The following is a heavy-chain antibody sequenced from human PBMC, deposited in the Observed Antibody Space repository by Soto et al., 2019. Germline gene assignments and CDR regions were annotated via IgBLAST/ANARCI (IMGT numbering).Heavy chain of an antibody. CDR3: ARESGLTYYYGMDV. V-gene: IGHV3-30-3*01. D-gene: IGHD5-12*01. CDR1: GFTFSSYA. J-gene: IGHJ6*02. CDR2: ISYDGSNK. Sequence: GGSLRLSCAASGFTFSSYAMHWVRQAPGKGLEWVAVISYDGSNKYYADSVKGRFTISRDNSKNTLYLQMNSLRAEDTAVYYCARESGLTYYYGMDVWGQGTTVTVSS.